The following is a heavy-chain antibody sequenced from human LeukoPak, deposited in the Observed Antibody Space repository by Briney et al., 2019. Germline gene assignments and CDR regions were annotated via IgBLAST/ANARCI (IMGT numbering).Heavy chain of an antibody. J-gene: IGHJ4*02. Sequence: GGSLRLSCAASGFTLSDYWMNWVRQAPGKGPVWVSSISGGSTYYADSVKGRFTISRDNSKNTVSLQMNSLRAEDTAVYYCAKSVYHSGNYWGQGTLVTVSS. D-gene: IGHD3-10*01. CDR1: GFTLSDYW. CDR3: AKSVYHSGNY. CDR2: ISGGST. V-gene: IGHV3-23*01.